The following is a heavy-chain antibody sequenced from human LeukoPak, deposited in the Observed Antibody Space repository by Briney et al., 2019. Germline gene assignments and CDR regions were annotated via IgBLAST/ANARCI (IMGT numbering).Heavy chain of an antibody. D-gene: IGHD6-6*01. CDR1: GGSFSGYY. CDR2: INHSGST. V-gene: IGHV4-34*01. CDR3: ARASAAARYYKTNRYYYYMDV. J-gene: IGHJ6*03. Sequence: PSETLSLTCAVYGGSFSGYYWSWIRQPPGKGLEWIGEINHSGSTNYNPSLKSRATISVDTSKNQFSLKLSSVTAADTAVYYCARASAAARYYKTNRYYYYMDVWGKGTTVTVSS.